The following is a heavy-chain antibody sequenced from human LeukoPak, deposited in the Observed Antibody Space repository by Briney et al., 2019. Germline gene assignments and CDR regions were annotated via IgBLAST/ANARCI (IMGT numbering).Heavy chain of an antibody. Sequence: GGSLRLSCAASGFTFDDYAMHWVRQAPGKGLEWVSGISWNSGSIGYADSVKGRFTISRDNAKNSLYLQMNSLRAEDTALYYCAKDAYDYVWGSKRFDYWGQGTLVTVSS. J-gene: IGHJ4*02. V-gene: IGHV3-9*01. CDR3: AKDAYDYVWGSKRFDY. D-gene: IGHD3-16*01. CDR1: GFTFDDYA. CDR2: ISWNSGSI.